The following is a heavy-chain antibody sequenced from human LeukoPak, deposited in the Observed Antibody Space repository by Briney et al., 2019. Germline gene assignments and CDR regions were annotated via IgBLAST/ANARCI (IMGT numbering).Heavy chain of an antibody. Sequence: PGGSLRLSCAGSGFTFRTYAMSWVRQAPGKGLEWVSAISGSGGSTYYADSVKGRFTISRDNSKNTLYLQMNSLRAEDTAVYYCAKGPVVVVAAPIDYWGQGTLVTVSS. J-gene: IGHJ4*02. CDR2: ISGSGGST. D-gene: IGHD2-15*01. V-gene: IGHV3-23*01. CDR1: GFTFRTYA. CDR3: AKGPVVVVAAPIDY.